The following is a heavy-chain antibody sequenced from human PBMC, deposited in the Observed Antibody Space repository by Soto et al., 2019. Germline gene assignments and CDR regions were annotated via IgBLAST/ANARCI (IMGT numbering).Heavy chain of an antibody. CDR3: AKDLDVRARPGYYYGLDV. D-gene: IGHD6-6*01. Sequence: GASVKVSCKASGGTFSSFVISWVRQAPGQGLEWMGGIIPIAGTANAAQKFQGRVTITADELTSTAYMELSSLRSEDTAVYHCAKDLDVRARPGYYYGLDVWGQGTTVTVSS. J-gene: IGHJ6*02. CDR1: GGTFSSFV. V-gene: IGHV1-69*13. CDR2: IIPIAGTA.